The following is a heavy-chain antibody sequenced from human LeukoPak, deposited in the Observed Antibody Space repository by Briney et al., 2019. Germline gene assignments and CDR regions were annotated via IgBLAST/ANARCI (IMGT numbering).Heavy chain of an antibody. D-gene: IGHD4-17*01. CDR1: GFTFSSYA. V-gene: IGHV3-64*01. J-gene: IGHJ5*01. CDR3: ARESGERDFWFDS. CDR2: ISRDGGST. Sequence: PGGSLTLSCAASGFTFSSYAMHWVRQAPGKGLEYVSVISRDGGSTSYANSVKGRFTISRDNSRNRLFLQMGSLRAEDMAVYYCARESGERDFWFDSWGQGTLVTVSS.